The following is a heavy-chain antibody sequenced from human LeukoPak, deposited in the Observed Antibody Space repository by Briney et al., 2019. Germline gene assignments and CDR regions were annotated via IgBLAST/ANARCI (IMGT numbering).Heavy chain of an antibody. J-gene: IGHJ6*03. CDR2: INWNGGST. D-gene: IGHD5-18*01. CDR1: GFTFDDYG. Sequence: PGGSLRLSCAASGFTFDDYGMSWVRQAPGKGLEWVSGINWNGGSTGYADSVKGRFTISRDNAKNSLYLQMNSLRAEDTALYYCARVDTAMVYYYYMDVWGKGTTVTVSS. V-gene: IGHV3-20*04. CDR3: ARVDTAMVYYYYMDV.